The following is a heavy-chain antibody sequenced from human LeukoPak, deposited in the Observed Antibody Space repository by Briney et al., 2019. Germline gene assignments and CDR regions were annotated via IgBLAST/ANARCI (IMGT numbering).Heavy chain of an antibody. J-gene: IGHJ4*02. CDR1: GFTFSSYW. D-gene: IGHD1-14*01. CDR2: IKEDGSEK. CDR3: ARYVATGSYPLDY. Sequence: GGSLRLSCAASGFTFSSYWMSWVRQAPGKGLEWVANIKEDGSEKYYVDSVKGRFTISRDNAKNSLYLQMNSLRAEDTAVYYCARYVATGSYPLDYWGQGTLVTVSS. V-gene: IGHV3-7*01.